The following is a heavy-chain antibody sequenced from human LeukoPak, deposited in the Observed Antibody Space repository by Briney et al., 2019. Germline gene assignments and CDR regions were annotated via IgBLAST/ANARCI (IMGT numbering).Heavy chain of an antibody. V-gene: IGHV4-38-2*02. CDR3: ARGGSSSWPDAFDI. Sequence: SETLSLTCTVSGYSISSGYYWGWIRQPPGKGLEWIGSIYHSGSTYYNPSLKSRVTISVDTSKNQFSLKLSSVTAADTAVYYCARGGSSSWPDAFDIWGQGTMVTVSS. J-gene: IGHJ3*02. D-gene: IGHD6-13*01. CDR1: GYSISSGYY. CDR2: IYHSGST.